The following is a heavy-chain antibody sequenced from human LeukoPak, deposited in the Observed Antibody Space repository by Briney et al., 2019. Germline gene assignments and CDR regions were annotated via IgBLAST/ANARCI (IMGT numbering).Heavy chain of an antibody. CDR1: GYSFTSYW. J-gene: IGHJ5*02. Sequence: GEALKISCKGSGYSFTSYWIGWVRQMPGKGLEWMGIIYPGDSDTRYSPSFQGQVTISADKSISTAYLQWGSLKASDTAMYYCARRYCSGGSCYYNWFDPWGQGTLVTVSS. CDR2: IYPGDSDT. V-gene: IGHV5-51*01. D-gene: IGHD2-15*01. CDR3: ARRYCSGGSCYYNWFDP.